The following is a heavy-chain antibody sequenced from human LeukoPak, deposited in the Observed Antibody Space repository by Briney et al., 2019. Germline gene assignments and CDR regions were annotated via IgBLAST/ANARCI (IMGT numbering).Heavy chain of an antibody. Sequence: PGGSLRLSCAVSGCTFRNSGMNWVRQAPGKGLEWVSTISGSGCSTYYADSVRGRFTVSRDNSKNTLYRQMSSLTPEDRAIFYCDKDLGCIMMAAPKDAFEIWGQGRMVTVSS. V-gene: IGHV3-23*01. J-gene: IGHJ3*02. CDR1: GCTFRNSG. D-gene: IGHD3-16*01. CDR3: DKDLGCIMMAAPKDAFEI. CDR2: ISGSGCST.